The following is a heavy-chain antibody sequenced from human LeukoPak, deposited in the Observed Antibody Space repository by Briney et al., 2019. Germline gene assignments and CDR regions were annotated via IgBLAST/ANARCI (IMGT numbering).Heavy chain of an antibody. J-gene: IGHJ4*02. D-gene: IGHD1-26*01. CDR3: AKGLQWELPFDY. CDR1: GFTFSSYA. Sequence: GGSLRLSCAASGFTFSSYAMSWVRQAPGKGLEWVSAFSGSGGKTYYADSVKGRFTISRDNSKNTLYLQMNSLRAEDTAVYYCAKGLQWELPFDYWGQGALVTVSS. V-gene: IGHV3-23*01. CDR2: FSGSGGKT.